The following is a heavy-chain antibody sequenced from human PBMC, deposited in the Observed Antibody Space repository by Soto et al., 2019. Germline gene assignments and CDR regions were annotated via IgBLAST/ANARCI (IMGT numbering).Heavy chain of an antibody. J-gene: IGHJ4*02. Sequence: EVQVSESGGGLVQPGGSLRLSCATSGFTFSNYPMNWVRQAPGKGLEWVSGISAGGDTTYYADSVKGRFTIFRDNSKNSVSLQMNSLRVEDTAVYYCAMRVWGQGTLVTVSS. CDR1: GFTFSNYP. CDR2: ISAGGDTT. V-gene: IGHV3-23*01. CDR3: AMRV.